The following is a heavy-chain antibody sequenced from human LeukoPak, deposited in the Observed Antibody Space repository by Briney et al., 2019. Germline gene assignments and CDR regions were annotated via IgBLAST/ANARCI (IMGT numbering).Heavy chain of an antibody. CDR3: ARGDYDILTGLVRTSNWFDP. D-gene: IGHD3-9*01. CDR2: INHSGST. V-gene: IGHV4-34*01. CDR1: GGSFSGYY. Sequence: PSETLSLTCAVYGGSFSGYYWSWIRQPPGKGLEWIGEINHSGSTNYNPSLKSRVTISVDTSKNQFSLKLSSVTAADTAVYYCARGDYDILTGLVRTSNWFDPWGQGTLVTVSS. J-gene: IGHJ5*02.